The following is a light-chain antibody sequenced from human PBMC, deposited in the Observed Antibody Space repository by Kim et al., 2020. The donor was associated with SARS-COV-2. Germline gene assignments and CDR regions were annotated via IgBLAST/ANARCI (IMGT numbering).Light chain of an antibody. CDR2: DAS. V-gene: IGKV3-11*01. J-gene: IGKJ5*01. CDR3: QQRSNRPPIS. CDR1: QSVSSY. Sequence: EIVLTQSPATLSLSPGERATLSCRVSQSVSSYLAWYQQKPGQAPSLLIYDASNRATGIPARFSGSGSGTDFTLTISSLEPEDFAVYYCQQRSNRPPISFGQGTRLEIK.